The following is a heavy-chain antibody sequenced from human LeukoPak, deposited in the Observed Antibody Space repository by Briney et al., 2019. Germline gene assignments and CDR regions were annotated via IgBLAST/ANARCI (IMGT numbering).Heavy chain of an antibody. Sequence: PSETLSLTCTVSGGSISSYYWSWIRQPPGKGLEWIGYIYYSGSTNYNPSLKSRVAISVDTSKNQFSLKLSSVTAADTAVYYCARQAKNYDSSGYYSLLFDYWGQGTLVTVSS. CDR3: ARQAKNYDSSGYYSLLFDY. CDR1: GGSISSYY. V-gene: IGHV4-59*08. D-gene: IGHD3-22*01. CDR2: IYYSGST. J-gene: IGHJ4*02.